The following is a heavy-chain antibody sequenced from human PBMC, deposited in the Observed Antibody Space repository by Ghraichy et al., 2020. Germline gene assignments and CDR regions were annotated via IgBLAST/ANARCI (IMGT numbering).Heavy chain of an antibody. D-gene: IGHD1-14*01. V-gene: IGHV4-59*01. CDR3: ARGPIGNQGVFDV. Sequence: SETLSLTCTVSGGSIRSYYWSWIRQPPGKGLEWIGHIYYSGGPNYNPSLKSRVSISVDRSENLFSLTLTSVTAADTATYYCARGPIGNQGVFDVWGQGTRVTASS. CDR2: IYYSGGP. CDR1: GGSIRSYY. J-gene: IGHJ3*01.